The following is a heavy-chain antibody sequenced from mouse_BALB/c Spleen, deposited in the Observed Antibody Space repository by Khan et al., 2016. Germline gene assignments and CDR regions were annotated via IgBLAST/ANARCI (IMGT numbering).Heavy chain of an antibody. J-gene: IGHJ4*01. CDR3: ARSSSGTYYYAMDY. CDR1: GYSFTGYY. Sequence: LVKTGTSVKISCKASGYSFTGYYMHWVKQSHGKSLEWIGYISCYNGATRYNQKFKGKATFTVDTSSSTAYMQLNSLTSEDSAVYYCARSSSGTYYYAMDYWGQGTSVTVSS. CDR2: ISCYNGAT. V-gene: IGHV1S34*01. D-gene: IGHD1-1*01.